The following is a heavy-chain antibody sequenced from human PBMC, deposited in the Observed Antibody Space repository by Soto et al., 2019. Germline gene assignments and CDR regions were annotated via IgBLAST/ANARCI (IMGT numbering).Heavy chain of an antibody. CDR1: GYTFTSYD. V-gene: IGHV1-8*01. J-gene: IGHJ5*02. Sequence: QVQLVQSGAEVKKPGASVKVSCKASGYTFTSYDINWVRQATGQGLEWMGWMNPNSGNTGYAQKFQGRVTMTRNTSISTAYMELSSLRSEDTAVYYCARGVYNWNYVTMEGVDPWGQGTLVTVSS. D-gene: IGHD1-7*01. CDR3: ARGVYNWNYVTMEGVDP. CDR2: MNPNSGNT.